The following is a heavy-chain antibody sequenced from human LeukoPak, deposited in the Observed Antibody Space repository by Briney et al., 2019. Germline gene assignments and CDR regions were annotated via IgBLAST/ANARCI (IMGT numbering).Heavy chain of an antibody. V-gene: IGHV1-8*01. J-gene: IGHJ5*02. D-gene: IGHD3-10*01. Sequence: GASVKVSCKASGYTLTSYDINWVRQATGQGLEWMGWMNPNSGNTGYAQKFQGRVTMTRNTSISTAYMELSSLRSEDTAVYYCARGQSGSGSYVWFDPWGQGTLVTVSS. CDR1: GYTLTSYD. CDR3: ARGQSGSGSYVWFDP. CDR2: MNPNSGNT.